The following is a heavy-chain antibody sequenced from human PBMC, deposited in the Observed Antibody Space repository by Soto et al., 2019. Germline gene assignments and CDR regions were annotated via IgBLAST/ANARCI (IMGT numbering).Heavy chain of an antibody. CDR1: GFTFNTYT. CDR2: IRSSSNTM. J-gene: IGHJ4*02. Sequence: GGSLRLSGAASGFTFNTYTIHWVRQAPGKGLEWVASIRSSSNTMYYADSVKGRFTISSDNVKNSLYLQMSSLRDDDSAIYYCAREVYDTSGYFYYWGRGTRVTVSS. CDR3: AREVYDTSGYFYY. V-gene: IGHV3-48*02. D-gene: IGHD3-22*01.